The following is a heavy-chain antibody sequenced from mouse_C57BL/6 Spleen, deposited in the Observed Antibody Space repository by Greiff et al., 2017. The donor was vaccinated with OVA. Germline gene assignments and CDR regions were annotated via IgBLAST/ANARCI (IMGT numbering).Heavy chain of an antibody. CDR3: AREGYDYDGDYYAMDY. V-gene: IGHV1-26*01. D-gene: IGHD2-4*01. CDR2: INPNNGGT. CDR1: GYTFTDYY. Sequence: VQLQQSGPELVKPGASVKISCKASGYTFTDYYMNWVKQSHGKSLEWIGDINPNNGGTSYNQKFKGKATLTVDKSSSTAYMELRSLTSEDSAVYYCAREGYDYDGDYYAMDYWGQGTSVTVSS. J-gene: IGHJ4*01.